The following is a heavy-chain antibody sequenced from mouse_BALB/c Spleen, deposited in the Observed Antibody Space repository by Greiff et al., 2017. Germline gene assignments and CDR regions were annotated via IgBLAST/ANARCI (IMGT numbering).Heavy chain of an antibody. J-gene: IGHJ3*01. D-gene: IGHD1-1*02. Sequence: QVHVKQPGAELVKPGTSVKLSCKASGYNFTSYWINWVKLRPGQGLEWIGDIYPGSGSTNYNEKFKSKATLTVDTSSSTAYMQLSSLASEDSALYYCAREVAWFAYWGQGTLVTVSA. CDR2: IYPGSGST. CDR3: AREVAWFAY. CDR1: GYNFTSYW. V-gene: IGHV1-55*01.